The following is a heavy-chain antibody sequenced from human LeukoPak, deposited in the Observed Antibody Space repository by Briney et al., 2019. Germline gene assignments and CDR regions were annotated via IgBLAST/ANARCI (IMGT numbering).Heavy chain of an antibody. CDR1: GFTFSTYA. J-gene: IGHJ4*02. CDR3: VKNNYRWTVAGPFDH. CDR2: ISGSGGST. V-gene: IGHV3-23*01. D-gene: IGHD6-19*01. Sequence: PGGSLRLSCAASGFTFSTYAMSWVRQAAGKGLEWVSLISGSGGSTHYAESVKDRFTISKDTNTNSLYLQMDSLRTEGTAFYYCVKNNYRWTVAGPFDHWGQGSLVTVSS.